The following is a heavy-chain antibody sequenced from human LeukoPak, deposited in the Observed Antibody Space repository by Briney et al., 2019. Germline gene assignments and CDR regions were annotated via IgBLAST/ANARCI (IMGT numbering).Heavy chain of an antibody. Sequence: SVKVSCKASGGTFSSYAISWVRQAPGQGLEWMGGFIPIFGTANYAQKFQGRVTITTDESTSTAYMELSSLRSEDTAVYYCASSLGYDFWSGYSVYYFDYWGQGTLVTVSS. D-gene: IGHD3-3*01. CDR1: GGTFSSYA. CDR3: ASSLGYDFWSGYSVYYFDY. V-gene: IGHV1-69*05. CDR2: FIPIFGTA. J-gene: IGHJ4*02.